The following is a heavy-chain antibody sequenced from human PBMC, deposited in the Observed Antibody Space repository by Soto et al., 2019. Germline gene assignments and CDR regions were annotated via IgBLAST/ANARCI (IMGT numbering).Heavy chain of an antibody. CDR3: ARGSPDYCSSTSCYFSNWFDP. D-gene: IGHD2-2*01. CDR1: GGSISSGDYY. J-gene: IGHJ5*02. V-gene: IGHV4-30-4*01. CDR2: IYYSGST. Sequence: PSETLSLTCTVSGGSISSGDYYWSWIRQPPGKGLEWIGYIYYSGSTYYNPSLKSRVTISVDTSKNQFSLKLSSVTAADTAVYYCARGSPDYCSSTSCYFSNWFDPWGQGTLVTVS.